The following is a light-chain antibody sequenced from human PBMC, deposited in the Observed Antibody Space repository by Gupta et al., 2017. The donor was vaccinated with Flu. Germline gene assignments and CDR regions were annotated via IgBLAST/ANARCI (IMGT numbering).Light chain of an antibody. Sequence: ELVLTQSPATLSCSPGERATLYCRASQSVGTYLDWYQQKPGQTPRLLIYDASNRATGIPARFSGSGSGTDFTLTISSLETEDFAVYYCQKRSNWPPYTFGQGTRLEI. CDR2: DAS. CDR1: QSVGTY. J-gene: IGKJ2*01. CDR3: QKRSNWPPYT. V-gene: IGKV3-11*01.